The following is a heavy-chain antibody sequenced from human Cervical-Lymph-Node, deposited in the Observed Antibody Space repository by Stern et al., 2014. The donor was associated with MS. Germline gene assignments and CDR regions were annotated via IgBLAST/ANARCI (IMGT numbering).Heavy chain of an antibody. Sequence: MQLVESGGGVVQPGRSLRLSCVASGFTLSIYGIHWVRQVPGTGLEWVAVLSADEYNEYYADSVKGRFTVSRDKSKTTLYLQMNSLRAEDTALYYCARAYCGGDCSTDYYYGMDVWGQGTMVTVSS. J-gene: IGHJ6*02. V-gene: IGHV3-30*03. CDR2: LSADEYNE. CDR1: GFTLSIYG. D-gene: IGHD2-21*01. CDR3: ARAYCGGDCSTDYYYGMDV.